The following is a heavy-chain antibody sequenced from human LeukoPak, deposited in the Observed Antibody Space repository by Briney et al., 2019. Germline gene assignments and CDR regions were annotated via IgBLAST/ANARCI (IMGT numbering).Heavy chain of an antibody. J-gene: IGHJ4*02. CDR2: ISSGSSYI. CDR1: GFTFSNYA. Sequence: GGSLRLSCAASGFTFSNYAMAWVRQAPGKGLEWVSSISSGSSYIYYADSVKGRFTISRDNAKNSLYLQMNSLRAENTAVYYCARDIWCSGGSCYSPFDYWGQGTLVTVSS. V-gene: IGHV3-21*01. CDR3: ARDIWCSGGSCYSPFDY. D-gene: IGHD2-15*01.